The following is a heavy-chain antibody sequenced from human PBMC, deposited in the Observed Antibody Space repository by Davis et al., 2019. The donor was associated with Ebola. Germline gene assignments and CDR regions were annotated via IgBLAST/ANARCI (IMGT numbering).Heavy chain of an antibody. J-gene: IGHJ6*02. V-gene: IGHV3-7*03. CDR2: IKQDGSET. CDR3: ARGPSMIVVVITPGYGMDV. D-gene: IGHD3-22*01. Sequence: GGSLRLSCAAPGFTFSSYWMSWVRQAPGKGLAWVANIKQDGSETYYVDSVKGRFTISRDNAKNSLYLQMNSLRAEDTAVYYCARGPSMIVVVITPGYGMDVWGQGTTVTVSS. CDR1: GFTFSSYW.